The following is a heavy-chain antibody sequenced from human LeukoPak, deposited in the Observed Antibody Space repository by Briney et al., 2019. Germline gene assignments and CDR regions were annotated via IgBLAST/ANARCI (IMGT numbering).Heavy chain of an antibody. J-gene: IGHJ3*02. D-gene: IGHD3-10*01. CDR1: GGSISSYY. CDR2: IYYSGST. Sequence: PSESLSLTCTVSGGSISSYYWSWIRQPPGKGLEWIGYIYYSGSTYYNPSLKSRVTISVDTSKNQFSLKLSSVTAADTAVYYCALTMVRGVIGNAFDIWGQGTMVSVST. CDR3: ALTMVRGVIGNAFDI. V-gene: IGHV4-59*06.